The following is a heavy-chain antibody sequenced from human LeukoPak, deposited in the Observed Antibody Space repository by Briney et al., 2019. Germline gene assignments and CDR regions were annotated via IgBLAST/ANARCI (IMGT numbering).Heavy chain of an antibody. J-gene: IGHJ4*02. D-gene: IGHD2-2*01. CDR1: GYTFTGYY. Sequence: ASAKVSCKASGYTFTGYYMHWVRQAPGQGLEWMGWINLNSGGTNYAQKFQGRVTMTRDTSISTAYMELSRLRSDDTAVYYCARDLTLRVVVPAYWGQGTLVTVSS. V-gene: IGHV1-2*02. CDR2: INLNSGGT. CDR3: ARDLTLRVVVPAY.